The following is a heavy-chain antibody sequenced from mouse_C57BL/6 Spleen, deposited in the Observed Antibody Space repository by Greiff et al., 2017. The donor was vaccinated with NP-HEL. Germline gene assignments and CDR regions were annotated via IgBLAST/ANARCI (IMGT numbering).Heavy chain of an antibody. CDR1: GFNIKDYY. J-gene: IGHJ2*01. CDR2: IDPEDGET. CDR3: ARRGDYAFDY. Sequence: EVQLQQSGAELVKPGASVKLSCTASGFNIKDYYMHWVKQRTEQGLEWIGRIDPEDGETKYVPKFQGKATITADTSSNTAYLQLSSLTSEDTAVYYCARRGDYAFDYWGQGTTLTVSS. V-gene: IGHV14-2*01. D-gene: IGHD2-4*01.